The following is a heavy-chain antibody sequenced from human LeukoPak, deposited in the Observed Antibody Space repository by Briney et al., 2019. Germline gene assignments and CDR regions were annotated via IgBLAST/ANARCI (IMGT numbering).Heavy chain of an antibody. D-gene: IGHD6-19*01. J-gene: IGHJ4*02. CDR2: ISGSGGST. V-gene: IGHV3-23*01. CDR1: GFTFSSYA. CDR3: AKDLEEAVAGTWDY. Sequence: GGSLRLSCAACGFTFSSYAMSWVRQPPGKGLEWVSAISGSGGSTYYADSVKGRFTISRDNSKNTLYLQMNSLRAEDTAVYYCAKDLEEAVAGTWDYWGQGTLVTVSS.